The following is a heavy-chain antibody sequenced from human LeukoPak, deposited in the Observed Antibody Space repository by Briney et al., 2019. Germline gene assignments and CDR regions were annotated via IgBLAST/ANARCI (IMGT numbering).Heavy chain of an antibody. CDR2: ISGSGGST. CDR1: GFTFSSYA. D-gene: IGHD4/OR15-4a*01. Sequence: GGSLRLSCAASGFTFSSYAMSWVRQAPGKGLEWVSAISGSGGSTYYADSVKGRFTISRDNSKNTLYLQMNSLRAEDTAVYYCAKGMTIQLAKYHFDYWGQGTLVTVSS. CDR3: AKGMTIQLAKYHFDY. V-gene: IGHV3-23*01. J-gene: IGHJ4*02.